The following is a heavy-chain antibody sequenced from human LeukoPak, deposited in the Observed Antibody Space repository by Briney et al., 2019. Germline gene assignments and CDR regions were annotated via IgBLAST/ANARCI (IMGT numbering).Heavy chain of an antibody. D-gene: IGHD3-16*02. V-gene: IGHV1-69*04. J-gene: IGHJ4*02. CDR3: ARGAITFGGVIVDY. CDR1: GGTFSSYA. CDR2: IIPILGIA. Sequence: SVKVSCKASGGTFSSYAISWVRQAPGQGLEWMGRIIPILGIANYAQEFQGRVTITADKSTSTAYMELSSLRSGDTAMYYCARGAITFGGVIVDYWGQGTLVTVSS.